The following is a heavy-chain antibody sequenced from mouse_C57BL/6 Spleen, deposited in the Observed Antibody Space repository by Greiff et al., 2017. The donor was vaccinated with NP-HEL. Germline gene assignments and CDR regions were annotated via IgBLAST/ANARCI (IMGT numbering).Heavy chain of an antibody. Sequence: EVKLMESGGGLVQPGGSLKLSCAASGFTFSDYGMAWVRQAPRKGPEWVAFISNLAYSIYYADTVTGRFTISRRNAKNTLYLEMSSLRSEDTAMYYCARDDGSSYDWYFDVWGTGTTVTVSS. CDR1: GFTFSDYG. CDR2: ISNLAYSI. D-gene: IGHD1-1*01. CDR3: ARDDGSSYDWYFDV. V-gene: IGHV5-15*01. J-gene: IGHJ1*03.